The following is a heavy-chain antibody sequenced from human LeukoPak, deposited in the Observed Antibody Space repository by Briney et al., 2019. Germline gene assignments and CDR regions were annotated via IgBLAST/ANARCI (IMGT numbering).Heavy chain of an antibody. Sequence: GGSLRLSCAASGFTFSSYAMSWVRQAPGKGLEWVSAISGSGGSTYSADSVRGRFTISRDNSKNTLYLQMNSLRAEDTAVYHCAKVGRYSGCDSDYFDYWGQGTLVTVSS. J-gene: IGHJ4*02. CDR3: AKVGRYSGCDSDYFDY. CDR1: GFTFSSYA. D-gene: IGHD5-12*01. CDR2: ISGSGGST. V-gene: IGHV3-23*01.